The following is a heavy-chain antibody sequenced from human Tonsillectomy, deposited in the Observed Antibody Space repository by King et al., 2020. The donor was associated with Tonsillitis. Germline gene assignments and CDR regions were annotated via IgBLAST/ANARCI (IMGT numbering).Heavy chain of an antibody. CDR3: ARHYTVDTAMVNSGAFDI. V-gene: IGHV5-51*01. Sequence: QLVQSGAEVKKPGESLKISCKGSGYSFTSYWIGWVRQMPGKGLEWMGIIYPGDSDTRYSPSFQGQVTISADKSISTAYLQWSSLKASDTAMYYCARHYTVDTAMVNSGAFDIWGQGTMVTVSS. CDR1: GYSFTSYW. D-gene: IGHD5-18*01. J-gene: IGHJ3*02. CDR2: IYPGDSDT.